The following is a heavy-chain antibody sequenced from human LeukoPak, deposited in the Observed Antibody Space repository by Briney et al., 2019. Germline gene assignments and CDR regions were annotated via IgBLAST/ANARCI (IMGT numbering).Heavy chain of an antibody. D-gene: IGHD6-19*01. V-gene: IGHV4-59*01. CDR2: IYYSGST. Sequence: SETLSLTCTVSGGSISSYYWSWIRQPPGKGLEWLGYIYYSGSTNYNPSLESRVTISLDTSKNQFYLKLSSVTAADTAVYYCARGQQWLVTIDYWGQGTLVTVSS. J-gene: IGHJ4*02. CDR1: GGSISSYY. CDR3: ARGQQWLVTIDY.